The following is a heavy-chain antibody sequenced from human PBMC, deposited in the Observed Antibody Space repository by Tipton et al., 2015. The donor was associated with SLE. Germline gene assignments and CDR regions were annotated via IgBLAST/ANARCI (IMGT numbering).Heavy chain of an antibody. J-gene: IGHJ6*02. Sequence: TLSLTCTVSGASISSFYWGWIRQPPGKGLEWIGYFYYSESIRYNPSLNSRVTMSVDTSKNQFYLRLNSVTAADTAVYYCARGMLTWRGAIIGVDVWGQGTSVNVSS. CDR1: GASISSFY. CDR2: FYYSESI. CDR3: ARGMLTWRGAIIGVDV. V-gene: IGHV4-59*01. D-gene: IGHD2-8*01.